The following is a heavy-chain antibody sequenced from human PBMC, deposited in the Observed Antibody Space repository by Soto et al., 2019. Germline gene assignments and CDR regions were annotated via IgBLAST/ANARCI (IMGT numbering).Heavy chain of an antibody. V-gene: IGHV3-23*01. CDR2: MSGSGYNT. CDR1: GFSFSNYA. CDR3: AKGGATYGLVNHAE. D-gene: IGHD3-10*01. J-gene: IGHJ4*02. Sequence: EVQLLESGGGLVQPGGSLRLSCAASGFSFSNYAMSWVRQAPGKGLEWVSTMSGSGYNTYYADSVKGRFAISRDNSKNTLSLQMTSLTAEDTAVYYCAKGGATYGLVNHAEWGQGTLVTVSS.